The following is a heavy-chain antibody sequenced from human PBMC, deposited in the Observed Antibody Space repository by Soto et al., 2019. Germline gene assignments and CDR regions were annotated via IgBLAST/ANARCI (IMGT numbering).Heavy chain of an antibody. CDR2: IYYSGSA. CDR3: ARHEMAAAATCAFDI. CDR1: GGSISSSSNY. V-gene: IGHV4-39*01. D-gene: IGHD6-13*01. Sequence: QLQLQETGPGLVKPSETLSLTCTVCGGSISSSSNYWGWIRQPPGKGREWIGSIYYSGSAYYNPSLKSRVTLSVDTSKNHFSLKLSSVTAADTAVYYCARHEMAAAATCAFDIWGQGTMVTVSS. J-gene: IGHJ3*02.